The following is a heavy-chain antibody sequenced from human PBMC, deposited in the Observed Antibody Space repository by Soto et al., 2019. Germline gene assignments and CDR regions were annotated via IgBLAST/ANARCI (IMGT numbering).Heavy chain of an antibody. D-gene: IGHD2-15*01. CDR2: IYYSGST. Sequence: ETLSLTCTVSGGSISSYYWSWIRQHQGKGLEWIGYIYYSGSTSYNPSLKSRVTISVDTSKNQFSLKLSSVTAADTAVYYCARFAPERCSGGSCWEKYFQHWGQGTLVTVS. CDR3: ARFAPERCSGGSCWEKYFQH. J-gene: IGHJ1*01. V-gene: IGHV4-59*01. CDR1: GGSISSYY.